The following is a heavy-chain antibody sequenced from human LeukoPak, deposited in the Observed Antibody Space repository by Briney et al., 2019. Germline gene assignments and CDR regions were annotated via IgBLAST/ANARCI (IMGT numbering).Heavy chain of an antibody. V-gene: IGHV3-33*01. D-gene: IGHD3-16*02. CDR2: IWYDGSNK. Sequence: GGSLRLSCAASGFTFSSYGMHWVRQAPGKGLEWVAVIWYDGSNKYYADSVKGRFTISRDNSKNTLYLQMNSLRAEDTAVYYCAPGGGDHRPFDPWGQGTLVTVSS. CDR1: GFTFSSYG. J-gene: IGHJ5*02. CDR3: APGGGDHRPFDP.